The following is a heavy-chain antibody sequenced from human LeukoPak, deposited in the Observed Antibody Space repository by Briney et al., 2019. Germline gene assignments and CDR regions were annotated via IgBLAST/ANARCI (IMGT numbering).Heavy chain of an antibody. CDR3: ARQHYDNSGYYRVNFDY. V-gene: IGHV4-59*08. D-gene: IGHD3-22*01. CDR1: GGSISGYY. J-gene: IGHJ4*02. Sequence: SETLSLTCTVSGGSISGYYWSWIRQPPGKGLEWIGYVYSSGSTNSNPSLKSRVTISVDTSKNHFSLKLSSVTAAGTAVYYCARQHYDNSGYYRVNFDYWGQGTLVTVSS. CDR2: VYSSGST.